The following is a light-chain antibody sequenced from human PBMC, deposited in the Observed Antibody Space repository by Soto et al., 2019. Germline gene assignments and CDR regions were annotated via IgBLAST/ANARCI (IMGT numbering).Light chain of an antibody. J-gene: IGKJ1*01. CDR3: QQYNDWPLWT. Sequence: ENALTQSPATLSLAPGERATLSCRASQSLSRYLAWYQQKPGQAPRLLIHETSKRATGVSARFSGSGSGTDFTLTISSLEPEDFAVYYCQQYNDWPLWTFGQGTKVDIK. CDR2: ETS. V-gene: IGKV3-11*01. CDR1: QSLSRY.